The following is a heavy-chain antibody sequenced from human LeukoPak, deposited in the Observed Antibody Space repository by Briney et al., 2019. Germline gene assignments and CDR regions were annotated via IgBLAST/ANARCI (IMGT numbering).Heavy chain of an antibody. V-gene: IGHV4-59*01. CDR1: GGSISSYY. CDR2: IYYSGST. D-gene: IGHD5-12*01. Sequence: SETLSLTCTVSGGSISSYYWSWIRQPPGKGLEWIGYIYYSGSTNYNPSLKSRVTISVDTSKNQFSLKLSSVTAADTAVYYCARGLRGIVATPYYFDYWGQGTLVTVSS. J-gene: IGHJ4*02. CDR3: ARGLRGIVATPYYFDY.